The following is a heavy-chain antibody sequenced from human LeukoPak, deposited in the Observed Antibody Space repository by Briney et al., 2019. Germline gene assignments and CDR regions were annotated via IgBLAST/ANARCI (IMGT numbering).Heavy chain of an antibody. J-gene: IGHJ4*02. D-gene: IGHD5-18*01. CDR1: GFTFSNYG. CDR2: ISYDGSLK. CDR3: AKVSLEKQLWLPFDY. Sequence: GGSLRLSCAGSGFTFSNYGIHWVRQAPGKGLEWMTSISYDGSLKYYADSVRGRFTISRDNSKNTLYLQMNSLRTEDTAVYYCAKVSLEKQLWLPFDYWGQGTLVIVSS. V-gene: IGHV3-30*18.